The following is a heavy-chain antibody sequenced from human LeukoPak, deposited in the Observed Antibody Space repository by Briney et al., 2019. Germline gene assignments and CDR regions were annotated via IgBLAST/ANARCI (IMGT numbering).Heavy chain of an antibody. CDR2: INAGNGNT. CDR1: GYTFTSYA. CDR3: ARVGSSTAIRLLDAFDI. V-gene: IGHV1-3*01. Sequence: ASVKVSCKASGYTFTSYAMHWVRQVPGQRLEWMGWINAGNGNTKYSQKFQGRVTITRDTSASTAYMELSSLRSEDTAVYYCARVGSSTAIRLLDAFDIWGQGTMVTVSS. J-gene: IGHJ3*02. D-gene: IGHD2-21*02.